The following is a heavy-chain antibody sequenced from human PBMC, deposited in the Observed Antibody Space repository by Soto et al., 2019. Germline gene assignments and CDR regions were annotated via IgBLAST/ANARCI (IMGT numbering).Heavy chain of an antibody. D-gene: IGHD1-26*01. J-gene: IGHJ6*02. Sequence: GGSLKLSCATACFAVVSNYMSWACQAPGKGPEWISIIYSAGNTYYADSVKGRFTISRDNSKNTLYLQMNSLGAEDTAVYYCARDFVVGGPTINYYYGMDVWGQGT. CDR2: IYSAGNT. CDR3: ARDFVVGGPTINYYYGMDV. CDR1: CFAVVSNY. V-gene: IGHV3-66*01.